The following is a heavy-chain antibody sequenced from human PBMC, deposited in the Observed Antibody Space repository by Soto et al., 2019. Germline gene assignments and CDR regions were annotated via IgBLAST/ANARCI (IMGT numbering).Heavy chain of an antibody. CDR2: ISGSGGST. Sequence: GGSLRLSCAASGFTFSSYAMSWVRQAPGKGLEWVSAISGSGGSTYYADSVKGRFTISRDNSKNTLYLQMNSLRAEDTAVYYCAKVHPTKKIYSGYGPFDYWGQGTLVTVSS. CDR1: GFTFSSYA. V-gene: IGHV3-23*01. J-gene: IGHJ4*02. D-gene: IGHD5-12*01. CDR3: AKVHPTKKIYSGYGPFDY.